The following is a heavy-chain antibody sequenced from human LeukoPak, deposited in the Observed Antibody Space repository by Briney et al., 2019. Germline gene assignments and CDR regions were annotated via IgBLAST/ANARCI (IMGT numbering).Heavy chain of an antibody. V-gene: IGHV4-39*01. CDR1: GGSISRSSYY. Sequence: PSETLSLTCTVSGGSISRSSYYWGWIRQHPGKGLEWIGGIYYSGSTYYNPSLKSRVTISVDTSKNQFSLKLSSVTAADTAVCYCASTAPMVGVVDYWGQGTLVTVSS. D-gene: IGHD1-26*01. CDR3: ASTAPMVGVVDY. CDR2: IYYSGST. J-gene: IGHJ4*02.